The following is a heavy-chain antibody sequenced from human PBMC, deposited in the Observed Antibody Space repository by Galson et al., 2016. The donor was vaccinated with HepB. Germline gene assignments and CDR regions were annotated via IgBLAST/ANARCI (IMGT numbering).Heavy chain of an antibody. D-gene: IGHD1-14*01. J-gene: IGHJ5*02. V-gene: IGHV3-23*01. Sequence: SLRLSCAASGFTFSSYAMTWVRQAPGKGLEWVSAILGSGGTTYYADSVMGRFTISRDNSKNTLFLQMNSLRAEDTAVYYCAKPLHHTEQGWFDPWGQGTLVTVSS. CDR1: GFTFSSYA. CDR3: AKPLHHTEQGWFDP. CDR2: ILGSGGTT.